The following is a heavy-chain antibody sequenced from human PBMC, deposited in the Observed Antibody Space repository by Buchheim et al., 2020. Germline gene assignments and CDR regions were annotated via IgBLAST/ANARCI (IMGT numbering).Heavy chain of an antibody. Sequence: QVQLVESGGGVVQPGRSLRLSCAASGFTFSSYAMHWVRQAPGKGLEWVAVISYDGSNKYYADSVKGRFTISRDNSKNTLYLQMNSLRAEDTAVYYCASDPCGDYGWYFDLWGRGTL. V-gene: IGHV3-30*04. J-gene: IGHJ2*01. CDR2: ISYDGSNK. CDR3: ASDPCGDYGWYFDL. CDR1: GFTFSSYA. D-gene: IGHD4-17*01.